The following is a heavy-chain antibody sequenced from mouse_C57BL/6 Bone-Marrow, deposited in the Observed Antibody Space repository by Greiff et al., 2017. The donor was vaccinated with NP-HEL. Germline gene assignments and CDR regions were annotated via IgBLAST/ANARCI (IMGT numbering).Heavy chain of an antibody. CDR3: ARYYGSSSYWYFDV. CDR2: INPSNGGT. Sequence: VQLQQPGTELVKPGASVKLSCKASGYTFTSYWMHWVKQRPGQGLEWIGNINPSNGGTNYNEKFKSRATLTVDKSSSTAYMQLSSLTSEDSAVYYCARYYGSSSYWYFDVWGTGTTVTVSS. V-gene: IGHV1-53*01. J-gene: IGHJ1*03. CDR1: GYTFTSYW. D-gene: IGHD1-1*01.